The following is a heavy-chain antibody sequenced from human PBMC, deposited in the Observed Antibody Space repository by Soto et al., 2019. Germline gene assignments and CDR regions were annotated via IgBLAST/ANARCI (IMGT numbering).Heavy chain of an antibody. CDR3: ARGRPARRHIVVVVAVPPPGLGMDV. Sequence: SETLSLTCAVYGGSFSGYYWSWIRQPPGKGLEWIGEINHSGSTNYNPSLKSRVTISVDTSKNQFSLKLSSVTAADTAVYYCARGRPARRHIVVVVAVPPPGLGMDVWGQGTTVTVSS. CDR2: INHSGST. D-gene: IGHD2-15*01. CDR1: GGSFSGYY. J-gene: IGHJ6*02. V-gene: IGHV4-34*01.